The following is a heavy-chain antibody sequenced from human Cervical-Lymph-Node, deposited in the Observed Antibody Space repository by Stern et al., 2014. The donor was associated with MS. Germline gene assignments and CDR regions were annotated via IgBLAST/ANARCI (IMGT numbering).Heavy chain of an antibody. J-gene: IGHJ4*02. D-gene: IGHD1-7*01. V-gene: IGHV1-8*01. CDR2: MHPDSGDT. Sequence: VQLVESGAEVVKPGASVKISCKASGYTFTRYDIHWVRRAAGQGLEWMGWMHPDSGDTGFAQKFQGRVTMTRDTSVNTAYLELHSLKSEDTAVYYCTRGPRTWGRGTLVTVSS. CDR3: TRGPRT. CDR1: GYTFTRYD.